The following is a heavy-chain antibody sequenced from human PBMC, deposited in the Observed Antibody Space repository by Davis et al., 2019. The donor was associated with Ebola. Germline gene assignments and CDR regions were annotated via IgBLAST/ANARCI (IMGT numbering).Heavy chain of an antibody. Sequence: PSETLSLTCTVPGAPISSYYWSWIRQLPGKGLEWTGQIYYSGSTNYNPSLKSRVTISVDTSKNQFYLKLSSVTAADTAVNYCAREGMTTEEYFDLWGRGTLVTVSS. CDR2: IYYSGST. D-gene: IGHD4-11*01. V-gene: IGHV4-59*01. CDR1: GAPISSYY. CDR3: AREGMTTEEYFDL. J-gene: IGHJ2*01.